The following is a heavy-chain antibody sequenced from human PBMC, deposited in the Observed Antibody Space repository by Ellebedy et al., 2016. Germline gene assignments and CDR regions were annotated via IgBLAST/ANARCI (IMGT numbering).Heavy chain of an antibody. CDR3: ARDQVRYYYDSSGYYYFDY. V-gene: IGHV3-7*01. Sequence: GGSLRLSXAASGFTFSSYWMSWVRQAPGKGLEWVANIKQDGSEKYYVDSVKGRFTISRDNAKNSQYLQMNSLRAEDTAVYYCARDQVRYYYDSSGYYYFDYWGQGTLVTVSS. CDR1: GFTFSSYW. J-gene: IGHJ4*02. CDR2: IKQDGSEK. D-gene: IGHD3-22*01.